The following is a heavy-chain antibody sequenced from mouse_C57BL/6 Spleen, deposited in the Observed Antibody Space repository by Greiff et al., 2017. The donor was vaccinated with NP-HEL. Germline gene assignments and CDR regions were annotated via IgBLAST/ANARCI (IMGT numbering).Heavy chain of an antibody. CDR2: IDPETGGT. D-gene: IGHD1-1*01. CDR3: TREREFTTVVAYVCDGFAY. CDR1: GYTFTDYE. Sequence: VQLQQSGAELVRPGASVTLSCKASGYTFTDYEMHWVKQTPVHGLEWIGAIDPETGGTAYNQKFKGKAILTADKSSSTAYMELRSLTSEDSAVYYCTREREFTTVVAYVCDGFAYWGQGTLVTVSA. J-gene: IGHJ3*01. V-gene: IGHV1-15*01.